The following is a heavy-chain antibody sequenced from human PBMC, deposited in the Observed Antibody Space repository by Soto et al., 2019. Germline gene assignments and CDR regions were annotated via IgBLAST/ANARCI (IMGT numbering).Heavy chain of an antibody. D-gene: IGHD5-12*01. CDR3: ARVPYSGYVFDY. Sequence: SETLSLTCTVSVGSISSYYWSWIRQPPGKGLEWIGYIYYSGSTNYNPSLKSRVTISVDTSKNQFSLKLSSVTAADTAVYYCARVPYSGYVFDYWGQGTLVTVSS. CDR2: IYYSGST. V-gene: IGHV4-59*01. J-gene: IGHJ4*02. CDR1: VGSISSYY.